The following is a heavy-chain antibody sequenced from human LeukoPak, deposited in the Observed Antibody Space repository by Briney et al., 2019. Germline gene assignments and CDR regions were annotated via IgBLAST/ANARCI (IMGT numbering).Heavy chain of an antibody. CDR2: IYWDDDK. V-gene: IGHV2-5*02. Sequence: SGPTLVKPTQTLSLTCTFSGFSLSTSGVGVGWIRQPPGKALEWLALIYWDDDKRYSPSLKSRLAMTKDTSKNQVVLIMTNMDPVDTATYYCAHRQVQLWFGYWGQGTLVTVSS. J-gene: IGHJ4*02. CDR1: GFSLSTSGVG. D-gene: IGHD3-10*01. CDR3: AHRQVQLWFGY.